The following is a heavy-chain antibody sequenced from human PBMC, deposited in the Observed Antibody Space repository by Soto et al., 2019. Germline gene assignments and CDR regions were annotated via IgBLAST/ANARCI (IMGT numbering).Heavy chain of an antibody. Sequence: EVQLVESGGGLVKPGGSLRLSCAASGFTFSNAWMSWVRQAPGKGLEWVGRIKSKTDGGTTDYAAPVKGRFTISRDDSKNTRYLQVNSLKTEDTAVYYCTADSGDPLWDYGMDVWGQGTTVTVSS. J-gene: IGHJ6*02. CDR2: IKSKTDGGTT. CDR1: GFTFSNAW. CDR3: TADSGDPLWDYGMDV. D-gene: IGHD4-17*01. V-gene: IGHV3-15*01.